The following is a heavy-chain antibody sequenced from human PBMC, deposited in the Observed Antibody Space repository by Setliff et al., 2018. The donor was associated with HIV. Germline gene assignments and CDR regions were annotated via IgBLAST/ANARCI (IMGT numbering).Heavy chain of an antibody. J-gene: IGHJ6*03. CDR1: GGSISSHY. D-gene: IGHD3-10*01. Sequence: AETLSLTCTVSGGSISSHYWSWIRQPPGKGLEWIGYIYYSGSTNYNPSLKSRVTISVDTSKNQFSLKLSSVTAADTAVYYCARDRVVRGVITTYYYMDVWVKGTTVTGSS. CDR2: IYYSGST. V-gene: IGHV4-59*11. CDR3: ARDRVVRGVITTYYYMDV.